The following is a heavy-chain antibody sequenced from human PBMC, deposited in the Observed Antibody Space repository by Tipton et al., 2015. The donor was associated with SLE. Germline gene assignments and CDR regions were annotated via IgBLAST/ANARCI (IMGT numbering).Heavy chain of an antibody. Sequence: TLSLTCTVSGGSISGYYWSWIRQPARKGLEWIGRIYTSASTIYNPSLKSRVTLSSDTSKNQFSLRVRSVTAADTAVYYCARTLAAQIDYWGQGTLVTVSS. D-gene: IGHD6-6*01. J-gene: IGHJ4*02. V-gene: IGHV4-4*07. CDR3: ARTLAAQIDY. CDR1: GGSISGYY. CDR2: IYTSAST.